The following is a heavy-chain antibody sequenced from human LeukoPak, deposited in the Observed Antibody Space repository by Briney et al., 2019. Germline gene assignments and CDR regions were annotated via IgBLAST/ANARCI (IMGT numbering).Heavy chain of an antibody. CDR3: ARNGYTSGWYRN. V-gene: IGHV3-53*01. CDR2: IYSGGST. J-gene: IGHJ4*02. D-gene: IGHD6-19*01. Sequence: GGSLRLSCAASGFTVSNNYMSWVRQAPGKGLEWVSTIYSGGSTYYADSVKGRFTISRDTSKNTLYLQMNSLRGEDTAVYYCARNGYTSGWYRNWGQGTLVTVSS. CDR1: GFTVSNNY.